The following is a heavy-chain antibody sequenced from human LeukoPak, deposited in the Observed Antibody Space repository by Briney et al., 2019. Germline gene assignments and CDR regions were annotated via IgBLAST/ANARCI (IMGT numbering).Heavy chain of an antibody. CDR3: ARAFSSSLPFDY. J-gene: IGHJ4*02. D-gene: IGHD6-13*01. CDR1: GGSFSGYS. CDR2: INHSGGT. Sequence: PSETLSLTCAVYGGSFSGYSWNWIRQPPVKGLEWIGEINHSGGTNYNPSLKSRVTISVDTSKKQFSLKLSSVTAADTAVYYCARAFSSSLPFDYWGQGTLVTVSS. V-gene: IGHV4-34*01.